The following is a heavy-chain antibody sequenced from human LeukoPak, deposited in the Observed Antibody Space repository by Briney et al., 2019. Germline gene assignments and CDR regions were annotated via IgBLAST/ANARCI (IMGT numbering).Heavy chain of an antibody. CDR2: IYWDDDK. Sequence: SGPTLVNPTQSLTLTCTFSGFSLSTSGVGVGWIRQPPGEALEWLALIYWDDDKRYSPSLKSKLTITKDTSKNQVVLTMTSMDPVDTATYYCGHLYHDSTGYYPQSYFDYWSQGSLVTVSS. CDR3: GHLYHDSTGYYPQSYFDY. D-gene: IGHD3-22*01. J-gene: IGHJ4*02. V-gene: IGHV2-5*02. CDR1: GFSLSTSGVG.